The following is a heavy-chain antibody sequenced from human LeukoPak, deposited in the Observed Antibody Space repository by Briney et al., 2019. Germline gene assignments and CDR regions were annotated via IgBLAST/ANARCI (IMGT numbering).Heavy chain of an antibody. CDR1: GFNFATYG. Sequence: GGSLRLSCAASGFNFATYGMSWVRQAPGKGLEWVANIKRDGSEKYYVDSVKGRFTISRDYASNSLYLQMNSLRAEDTAVYYCAKDAPPCDSSGYYADYWGQGTLVTVSS. J-gene: IGHJ4*02. V-gene: IGHV3-7*01. D-gene: IGHD3-22*01. CDR3: AKDAPPCDSSGYYADY. CDR2: IKRDGSEK.